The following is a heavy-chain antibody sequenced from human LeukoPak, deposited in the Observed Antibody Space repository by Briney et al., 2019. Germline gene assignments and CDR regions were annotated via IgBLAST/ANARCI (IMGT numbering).Heavy chain of an antibody. CDR1: GRSISSGSYY. Sequence: KTSETLSLTCTVSGRSISSGSYYWSWFRQPAGKGLEWLGRIYTSGSTNYNPSLKGRVTISVDTSKNQFSLKLSSVTAADTAVYYCARCENYYGMDVWRQGTTVTDCS. V-gene: IGHV4-61*02. CDR3: ARCENYYGMDV. J-gene: IGHJ6*02. CDR2: IYTSGST.